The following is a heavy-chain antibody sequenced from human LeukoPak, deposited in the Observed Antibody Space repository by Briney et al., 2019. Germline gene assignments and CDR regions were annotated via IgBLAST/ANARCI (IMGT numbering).Heavy chain of an antibody. CDR2: INPSGGST. CDR1: GYTFTSYY. V-gene: IGHV1-46*01. J-gene: IGHJ4*02. Sequence: ASVKVSCKASGYTFTSYYMHWVRQAPGQELEWMGIINPSGGSTSYGQKFQGRVIMTRDTSTSTVYMELSSLRSEDTAVYFCARSIVSSGPYYFDYRGQGTLVTVSS. D-gene: IGHD6-19*01. CDR3: ARSIVSSGPYYFDY.